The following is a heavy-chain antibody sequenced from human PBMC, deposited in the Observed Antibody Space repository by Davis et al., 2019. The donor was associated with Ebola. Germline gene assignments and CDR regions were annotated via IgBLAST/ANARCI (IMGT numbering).Heavy chain of an antibody. CDR1: GGSISSYY. D-gene: IGHD3-22*01. CDR2: IYYSGST. J-gene: IGHJ4*02. V-gene: IGHV4-59*01. Sequence: MPSETLSLTCTVSGGSISSYYWNWIRQPPGKGLEWIAYIYYSGSTNYNPSLKSRVTISVDTSKNQFSLKLSSVTAADTAVYYCASLDYYDSSGLDYWGQGTLVTVSS. CDR3: ASLDYYDSSGLDY.